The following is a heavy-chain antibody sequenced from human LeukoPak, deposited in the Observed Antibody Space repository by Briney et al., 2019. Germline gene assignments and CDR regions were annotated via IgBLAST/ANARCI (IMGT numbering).Heavy chain of an antibody. CDR3: ARDLELGHLTVPLGY. CDR1: GGPFSSDA. V-gene: IGHV1-69*11. J-gene: IGHJ4*02. Sequence: SVKVSCKASGGPFSSDAISWVRQAPGQGLEWMGRIIPILGTANYAQKFQGRVAITTDESTSTAYMELSSLRSEDTAVYYCARDLELGHLTVPLGYWGQGTLVTVSS. D-gene: IGHD7-27*01. CDR2: IIPILGTA.